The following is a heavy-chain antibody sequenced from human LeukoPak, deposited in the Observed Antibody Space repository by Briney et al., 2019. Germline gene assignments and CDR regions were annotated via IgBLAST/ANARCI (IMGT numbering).Heavy chain of an antibody. CDR2: ISYDGSNK. V-gene: IGHV3-30*18. Sequence: GRSLRLSCAASGFTFSSYGMHWVRQAPGKGLEWVAVISYDGSNKYYADSVKGRFTISRDNSKNTLYLQMNSLRAEDTAVYYCAKASRVVVVPAAMGYWGQGTLVTVSS. J-gene: IGHJ4*02. CDR1: GFTFSSYG. D-gene: IGHD2-2*01. CDR3: AKASRVVVVPAAMGY.